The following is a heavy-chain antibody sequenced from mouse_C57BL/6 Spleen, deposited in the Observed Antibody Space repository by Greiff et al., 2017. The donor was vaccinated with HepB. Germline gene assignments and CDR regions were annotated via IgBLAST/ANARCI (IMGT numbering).Heavy chain of an antibody. J-gene: IGHJ4*01. D-gene: IGHD1-1*01. CDR2: IYPRSGNT. V-gene: IGHV1-81*01. CDR3: ARLLRGYYAMDY. CDR1: GYTFTSYG. Sequence: VQLQQSGAELARPGASVKLSCKASGYTFTSYGISWVKQRTGQGLEWIGEIYPRSGNTYYTEKFKGKATLTADKSSSTAYMELSSLTSEDSAVYFCARLLRGYYAMDYWGQGTSVTVSS.